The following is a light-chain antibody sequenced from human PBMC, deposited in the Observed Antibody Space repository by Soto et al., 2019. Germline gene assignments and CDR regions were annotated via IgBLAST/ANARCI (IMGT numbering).Light chain of an antibody. Sequence: QAVLTQDPSLTLSPGGTVTLTCVSSTGAVTNGHYPYWFQQKPGQAPRTLIYDTTNRHSWTPARFSGSLLGGKAALTLSGAQPEDEAGYYCLLSYNGPYVFGTGTKVTVL. J-gene: IGLJ1*01. CDR3: LLSYNGPYV. CDR1: TGAVTNGHY. V-gene: IGLV7-46*01. CDR2: DTT.